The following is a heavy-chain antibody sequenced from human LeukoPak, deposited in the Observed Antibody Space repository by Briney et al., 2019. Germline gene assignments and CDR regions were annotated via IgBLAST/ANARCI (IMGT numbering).Heavy chain of an antibody. CDR2: ISSSGSTI. J-gene: IGHJ4*02. Sequence: PGGSLRLSCAASGFTFSSYEMNWVRQAPGKGLEWVSYISSSGSTIYYAASVKGRFTISRDNAKNSLYLQMNSLRAEDTAVYYCARDRGMVRGSSLDYWGQGTLVTVSS. CDR3: ARDRGMVRGSSLDY. V-gene: IGHV3-48*03. D-gene: IGHD3-10*01. CDR1: GFTFSSYE.